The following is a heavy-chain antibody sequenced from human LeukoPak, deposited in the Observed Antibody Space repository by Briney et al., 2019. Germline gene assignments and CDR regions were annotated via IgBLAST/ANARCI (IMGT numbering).Heavy chain of an antibody. Sequence: GASVTVSCKASGYTFTGYYMHWVRQAPGQGLEWMGWINPNSGGTNYAQKFQGRVTMTRDTSISTAYMELSRLRSDDTAVYYCARGGDGSNPEGEYFDYWGQGTLVTVSS. CDR1: GYTFTGYY. D-gene: IGHD5-24*01. CDR2: INPNSGGT. CDR3: ARGGDGSNPEGEYFDY. J-gene: IGHJ4*02. V-gene: IGHV1-2*02.